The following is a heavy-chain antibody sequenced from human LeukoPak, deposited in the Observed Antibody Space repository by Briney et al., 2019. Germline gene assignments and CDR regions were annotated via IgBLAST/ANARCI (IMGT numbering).Heavy chain of an antibody. Sequence: ASVKVSCKASGYTFTSYDINWVRQATGQGLEWMGWMNPNSGNTGYAQKFQGRVTITADESTSTAYMELSSLRSEDTAVYYCARSVVPAAMRAAVNYWGQGTLVTVSS. CDR3: ARSVVPAAMRAAVNY. CDR2: MNPNSGNT. J-gene: IGHJ4*02. CDR1: GYTFTSYD. D-gene: IGHD2-2*01. V-gene: IGHV1-8*01.